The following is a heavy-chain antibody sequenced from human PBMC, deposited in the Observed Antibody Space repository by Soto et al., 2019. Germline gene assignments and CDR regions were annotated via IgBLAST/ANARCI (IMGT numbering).Heavy chain of an antibody. Sequence: GASVKVSCKASGYTFTGYYMHWVRQAPGQGLEWMGWVNPNSGGTNYAQKFQGWVTMTRDTSISTAYMELSRLRSDDTAVYYCAREIKGFHYDGSGYYQGYYYYYGMDVWGQGTTVTVSS. CDR1: GYTFTGYY. CDR3: AREIKGFHYDGSGYYQGYYYYYGMDV. CDR2: VNPNSGGT. J-gene: IGHJ6*02. V-gene: IGHV1-2*04. D-gene: IGHD3-22*01.